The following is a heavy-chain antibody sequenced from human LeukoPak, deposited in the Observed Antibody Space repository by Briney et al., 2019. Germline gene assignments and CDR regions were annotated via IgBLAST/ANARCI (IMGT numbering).Heavy chain of an antibody. CDR2: ISYDGRNT. J-gene: IGHJ4*02. V-gene: IGHV3-30*18. Sequence: GGSLRLSCAASGFAFSKYGMHWVRQAPGKGLEWVAVISYDGRNTYYADSVKGRFTISRDNSKNTLYLQMNSLKTEDTAVYYCAKDRLVVAPAAMTSNFDYWGQGTLVTVSS. CDR1: GFAFSKYG. D-gene: IGHD2-2*01. CDR3: AKDRLVVAPAAMTSNFDY.